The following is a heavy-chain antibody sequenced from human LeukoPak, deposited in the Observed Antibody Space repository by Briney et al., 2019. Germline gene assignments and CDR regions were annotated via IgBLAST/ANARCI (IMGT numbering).Heavy chain of an antibody. Sequence: GGSLRLSCAASGFTFSSYWMHWVRQAPGKGLVWVSRINSDGSSTNYADSVKGRLTISRDNAKNTLYLQMNSLRAEGTAVYYCASTLLWSRTDVWGKGTTVTVSS. J-gene: IGHJ6*04. V-gene: IGHV3-74*01. D-gene: IGHD3-10*01. CDR1: GFTFSSYW. CDR3: ASTLLWSRTDV. CDR2: INSDGSST.